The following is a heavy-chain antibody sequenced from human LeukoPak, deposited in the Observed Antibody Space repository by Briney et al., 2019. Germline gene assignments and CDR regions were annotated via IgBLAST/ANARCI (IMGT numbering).Heavy chain of an antibody. CDR3: ARDHVALVRGVIAF. CDR1: GYTFTGYY. Sequence: ASVKVSCKASGYTFTGYYMHWVRQAPGQGLEWMGWINPNSGGTNYAQKFQGRVTMTRDTSISTAYMELSRLRSDDTAVYYCARDHVALVRGVIAFWGQGTLVTVSS. J-gene: IGHJ4*02. CDR2: INPNSGGT. D-gene: IGHD3-10*01. V-gene: IGHV1-2*02.